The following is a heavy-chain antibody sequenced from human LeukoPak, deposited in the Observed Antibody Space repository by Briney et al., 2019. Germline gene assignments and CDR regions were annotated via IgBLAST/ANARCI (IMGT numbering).Heavy chain of an antibody. V-gene: IGHV3-48*03. CDR1: GFTFSSYE. J-gene: IGHJ4*02. CDR3: VRVNGDFYFDY. CDR2: ISTSGSNI. Sequence: GGSLRLSCAASGFTFSSYEMNWVRQAPGKGLERLSYISTSGSNIYYADSVKGRFTISRDNAKNSLYLQMNSLRAEDAAVYYCVRVNGDFYFDYWGQGTLVTVSS. D-gene: IGHD4-17*01.